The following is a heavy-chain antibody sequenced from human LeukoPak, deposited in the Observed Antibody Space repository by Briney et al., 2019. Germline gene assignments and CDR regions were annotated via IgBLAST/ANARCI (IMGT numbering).Heavy chain of an antibody. CDR1: GGTFSSYA. CDR2: IIPIFGTA. D-gene: IGHD4-17*01. V-gene: IGHV1-69*05. CDR3: ARGVDYGDYAFDY. J-gene: IGHJ4*02. Sequence: SVKVSCKASGGTFSSYAISWVRQDPGQGLEWMGRIIPIFGTANYTQKFQGRVTITTDESTSTAYMELSSLRSEDTAVYYCARGVDYGDYAFDYWGQGTLVTVSS.